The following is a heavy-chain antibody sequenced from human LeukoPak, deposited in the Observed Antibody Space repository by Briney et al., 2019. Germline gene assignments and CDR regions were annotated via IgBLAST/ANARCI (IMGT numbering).Heavy chain of an antibody. Sequence: SETLSLTCTVSGGSISSYYWSWIRQPPGKGLEWIGYIYYSGSTNYNPSLKSRVTISVDTTKNQFSLKLSSVTAADTAVYYCARGLLDGYTHPAAFDIWGQGTMVTVSS. CDR2: IYYSGST. CDR3: ARGLLDGYTHPAAFDI. CDR1: GGSISSYY. J-gene: IGHJ3*02. V-gene: IGHV4-59*01. D-gene: IGHD5-24*01.